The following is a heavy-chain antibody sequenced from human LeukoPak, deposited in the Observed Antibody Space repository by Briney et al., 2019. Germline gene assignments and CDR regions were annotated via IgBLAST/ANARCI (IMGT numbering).Heavy chain of an antibody. D-gene: IGHD2-2*01. CDR3: AKDTRIVVPAARDAFDI. J-gene: IGHJ3*02. CDR2: ISGSGGST. CDR1: GFTFTIYA. V-gene: IGHV3-23*01. Sequence: GGSLRLSCAASGFTFTIYAMTWVRQAPGKGLEWVSAISGSGGSTYYADSVKGRFTISRDNSKNTLYLQMNSLRAEDTAVYYCAKDTRIVVPAARDAFDIWGQGTMDTVSS.